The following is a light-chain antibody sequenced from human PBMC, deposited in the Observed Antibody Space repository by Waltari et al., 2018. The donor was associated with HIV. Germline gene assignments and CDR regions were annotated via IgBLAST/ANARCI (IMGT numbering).Light chain of an antibody. Sequence: SYVLTQPPSVSAAPGAAAPISSGAWNLGGKSVHGYKQQPGQAPVLVTRYNSDRPSGITDRISGSNSGHTATLTITSVEAGDEATYYCQVWDSSNEHVVFGGGTELTVL. V-gene: IGLV3-21*04. J-gene: IGLJ3*02. CDR2: YNS. CDR1: NLGGKS. CDR3: QVWDSSNEHVV.